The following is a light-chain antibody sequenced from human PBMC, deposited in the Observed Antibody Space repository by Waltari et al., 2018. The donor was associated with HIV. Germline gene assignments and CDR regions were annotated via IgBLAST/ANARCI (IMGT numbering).Light chain of an antibody. V-gene: IGLV1-44*01. J-gene: IGLJ3*02. CDR1: ASNIGGNT. Sequence: QSVVTQPPSASATPGPTVTMSCSRSASNIGGNTVNWYQHLPQTAPKLLRYNNDERPSGVPDRFSASKTGTSASLDISVLQSEDEADYYCATCDDGLSGWVFGGGTKLTVL. CDR3: ATCDDGLSGWV. CDR2: NND.